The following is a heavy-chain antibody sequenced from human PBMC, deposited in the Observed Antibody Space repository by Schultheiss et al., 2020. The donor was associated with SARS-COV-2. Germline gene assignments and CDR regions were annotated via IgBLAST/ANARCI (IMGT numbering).Heavy chain of an antibody. CDR2: IYPGDSDT. J-gene: IGHJ4*02. V-gene: IGHV5-51*01. D-gene: IGHD5-12*01. CDR3: ARQGYSGYDSRYYFDY. CDR1: GYRFTSYW. Sequence: GESLKISCKGSGYRFTSYWIGWVRQMPGKGLEWMGIIYPGDSDTRYSPSFQGQVTISADKSISTAYLQWSSLKASDTAMYYCARQGYSGYDSRYYFDYWGQGTLVTVSS.